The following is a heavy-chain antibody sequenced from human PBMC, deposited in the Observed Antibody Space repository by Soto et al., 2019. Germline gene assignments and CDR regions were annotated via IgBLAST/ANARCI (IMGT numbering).Heavy chain of an antibody. CDR2: ISGSGGST. J-gene: IGHJ3*02. Sequence: GGSLRLSCAASGFTFSSYAMSWVRQAPGKGLEWVSAISGSGGSTYYAASGKGRFSISRDNSKNTLYLQMNRRRAEDTAVSCCAKQRTHSGSSAFDIWGDGTMVTVS. D-gene: IGHD6-6*01. CDR3: AKQRTHSGSSAFDI. CDR1: GFTFSSYA. V-gene: IGHV3-23*01.